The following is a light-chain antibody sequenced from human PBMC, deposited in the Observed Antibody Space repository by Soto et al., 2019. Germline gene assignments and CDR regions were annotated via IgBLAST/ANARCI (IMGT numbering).Light chain of an antibody. CDR1: SANIGSNY. CDR2: DSD. Sequence: QSVLTQPPSVSAAPGQKVSISCSGSSANIGSNYVSWYQHLPGSAPKLVIYDSDKRPSEIPDRFSASKSGTSATLDITGLQTGDEADYYCGAWDGSLSVVLFGGGTKLPVL. J-gene: IGLJ2*01. V-gene: IGLV1-51*01. CDR3: GAWDGSLSVVL.